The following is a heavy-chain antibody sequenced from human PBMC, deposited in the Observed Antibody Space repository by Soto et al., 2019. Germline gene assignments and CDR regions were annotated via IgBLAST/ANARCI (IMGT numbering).Heavy chain of an antibody. V-gene: IGHV6-1*01. CDR1: GDSVSSNSAA. J-gene: IGHJ6*03. CDR3: ARGPGSPAPLYYSYYSMDV. CDR2: TYYRSKWYN. D-gene: IGHD6-13*01. Sequence: TLSLTCAISGDSVSSNSAAWNWTRQSPSRGLEWLGRTYYRSKWYNDYAVSVKSRITINPDTSKNQFSLQLNSVTPEDTAVYYCARGPGSPAPLYYSYYSMDVWGKGTPVTVSS.